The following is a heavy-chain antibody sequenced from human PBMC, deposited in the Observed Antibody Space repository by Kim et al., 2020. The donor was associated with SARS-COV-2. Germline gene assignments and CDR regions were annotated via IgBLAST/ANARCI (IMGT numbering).Heavy chain of an antibody. Sequence: GGSLRLSCAASGFTVSNNYLSWVRQAPGKGLEWVSVIYSDGSTNYADSLKGSFTISRDNTKNKLHLQVNSLRAEETAVYYCASDTTTRATIYWGQGTLGTVSS. V-gene: IGHV3-66*01. D-gene: IGHD1-1*01. CDR3: ASDTTTRATIY. CDR1: GFTVSNNY. CDR2: IYSDGST. J-gene: IGHJ4*02.